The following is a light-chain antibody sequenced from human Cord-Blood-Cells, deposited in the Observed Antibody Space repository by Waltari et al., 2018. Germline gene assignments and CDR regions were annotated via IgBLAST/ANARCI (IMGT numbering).Light chain of an antibody. Sequence: SYVLTQPRSVSVAPGKTARITCGGNNIGSKSVHWYQQKPGQAPVLVVYDDSDRPSGNPERFSGSNSGNTATLTISRVEAGDEADYYCQVWDSSSDHVVFGGGTKLTVL. CDR1: NIGSKS. CDR2: DDS. CDR3: QVWDSSSDHVV. J-gene: IGLJ2*01. V-gene: IGLV3-21*03.